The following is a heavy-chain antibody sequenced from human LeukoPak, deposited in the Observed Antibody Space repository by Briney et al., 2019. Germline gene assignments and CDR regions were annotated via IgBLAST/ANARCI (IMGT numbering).Heavy chain of an antibody. J-gene: IGHJ4*02. CDR3: ARGPIAAAGDY. CDR2: INTNNGNT. CDR1: GYIFTNYG. D-gene: IGHD6-13*01. Sequence: ASVKVSCKASGYIFTNYGLTWVRQAPGQGLEWMGWINTNNGNTNYAQKLRGRVTMTTDTSTTTAYMELRSLRSDDTAVYYCARGPIAAAGDYWGQGTLVTVSS. V-gene: IGHV1-18*01.